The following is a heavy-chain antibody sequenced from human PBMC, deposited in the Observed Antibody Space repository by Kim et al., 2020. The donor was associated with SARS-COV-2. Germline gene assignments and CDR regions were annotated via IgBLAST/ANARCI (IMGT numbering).Heavy chain of an antibody. V-gene: IGHV3-9*01. J-gene: IGHJ5*02. CDR2: ISWNSGSI. Sequence: GGSLRLSCAASGFTFDDYAMHWVRQAPGKGLEWVSGISWNSGSIGYADSVKGRFTISRDNAKNSLYLQMNSLRAEDTALYYCAKVPIGGVVSGWFDPWGQGTLVTVSS. D-gene: IGHD3-3*01. CDR1: GFTFDDYA. CDR3: AKVPIGGVVSGWFDP.